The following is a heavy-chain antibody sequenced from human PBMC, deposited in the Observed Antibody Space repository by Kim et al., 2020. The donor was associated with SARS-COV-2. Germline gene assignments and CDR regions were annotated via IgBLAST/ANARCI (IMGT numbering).Heavy chain of an antibody. Sequence: SETLSLTCAVSGGSISSGGYSWSWIRQPPGKGLEWIGYIYHSGSTYYNPSLKSRVTISVDRSKNQFSLKLSSVTAADTAVYYCARVRIAAAGWTDGFDYWGQGTLVTVSS. CDR2: IYHSGST. D-gene: IGHD6-13*01. CDR3: ARVRIAAAGWTDGFDY. V-gene: IGHV4-30-2*01. CDR1: GGSISSGGYS. J-gene: IGHJ4*02.